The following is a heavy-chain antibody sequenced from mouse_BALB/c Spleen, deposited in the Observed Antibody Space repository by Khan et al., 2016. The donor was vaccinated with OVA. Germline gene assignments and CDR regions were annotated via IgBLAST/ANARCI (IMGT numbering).Heavy chain of an antibody. CDR1: GYTFTSYV. J-gene: IGHJ2*01. Sequence: VQLQQSGPELVKPGASVKMSCKASGYTFTSYVIHWVKQKPGQGLEWIGYIYPYNDDTKYNEKFKGKATLTSDNSSSTAYMELNSLTSEDSAVYFCARNYRSAVYVDDWGQGTTLTVSS. CDR2: IYPYNDDT. D-gene: IGHD2-14*01. V-gene: IGHV1S136*01. CDR3: ARNYRSAVYVDD.